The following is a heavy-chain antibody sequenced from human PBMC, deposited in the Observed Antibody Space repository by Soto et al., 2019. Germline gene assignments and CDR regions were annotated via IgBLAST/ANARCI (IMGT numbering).Heavy chain of an antibody. D-gene: IGHD3-3*01. V-gene: IGHV4-39*01. CDR2: IYYSGST. CDR1: IWSTIDS. CDR3: ARSSELRFLEWLLLAFDY. J-gene: IGHJ4*02. Sequence: IWSTIDSGSLKRQPPGKGLEWIGSIYYSGSTYYNPSLKSRVTISVDTSKNQFSLKLSSVTAADTAVYYCARSSELRFLEWLLLAFDYWGQGTLVTVSS.